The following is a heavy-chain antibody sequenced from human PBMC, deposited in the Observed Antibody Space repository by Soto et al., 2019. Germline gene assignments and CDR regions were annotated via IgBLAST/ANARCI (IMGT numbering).Heavy chain of an antibody. CDR3: ASLGYCSGGSCQGYFDY. CDR1: GYTFTSYG. V-gene: IGHV1-69*13. CDR2: IIAIFGTA. Sequence: EASVKVSCKASGYTFTSYGISWVRQAPGQVLEWMGGIIAIFGTANYAQKLQGRVTITADESTSTAYMELSSLRSEDTAVYYCASLGYCSGGSCQGYFDYWGQGTLVTVSS. J-gene: IGHJ4*02. D-gene: IGHD2-15*01.